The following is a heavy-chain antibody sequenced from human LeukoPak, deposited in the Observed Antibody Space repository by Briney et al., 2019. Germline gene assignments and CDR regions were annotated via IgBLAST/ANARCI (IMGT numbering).Heavy chain of an antibody. CDR1: GGSISSSSYY. CDR3: ARDGIVPAGDAFDI. J-gene: IGHJ3*02. Sequence: LETLSLTCTVSGGSISSSSYYWGWIRQPPGKGLEWIGSIYYSGSTYYNPSLKSRVTISVDTSKNQFSLKLSSVTAADTAVYYCARDGIVPAGDAFDIWGQGTMVTVSS. V-gene: IGHV4-39*07. CDR2: IYYSGST. D-gene: IGHD2-2*01.